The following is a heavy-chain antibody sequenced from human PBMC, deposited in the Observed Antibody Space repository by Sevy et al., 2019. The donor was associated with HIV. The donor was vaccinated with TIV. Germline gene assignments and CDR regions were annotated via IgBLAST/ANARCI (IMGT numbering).Heavy chain of an antibody. D-gene: IGHD6-19*01. Sequence: GESLKISCEASGFTFRSYAMSWVRQAPGKGLEWVSGIIGSGDNTYYADSVQGRFTVSRDNSKNTLYVQMNSLRAEDTAVYYCAKGVSWLVLGGYFDYWGQGTPVTVSS. V-gene: IGHV3-23*01. CDR2: IIGSGDNT. CDR1: GFTFRSYA. CDR3: AKGVSWLVLGGYFDY. J-gene: IGHJ4*02.